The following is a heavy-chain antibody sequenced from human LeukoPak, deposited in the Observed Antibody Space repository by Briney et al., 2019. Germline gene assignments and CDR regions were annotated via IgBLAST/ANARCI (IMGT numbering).Heavy chain of an antibody. CDR2: INHSGRT. Sequence: MASQTLSLTCALYGGSVSGYYWGWIRQPPGKGLEWIGEINHSGRTYSNPSLKTRVTISVDTSKNQFSLRLSSVTAADTAVYYCARGRAFDIWGQGRMVTVSS. CDR1: GGSVSGYY. V-gene: IGHV4-34*01. J-gene: IGHJ3*02. CDR3: ARGRAFDI.